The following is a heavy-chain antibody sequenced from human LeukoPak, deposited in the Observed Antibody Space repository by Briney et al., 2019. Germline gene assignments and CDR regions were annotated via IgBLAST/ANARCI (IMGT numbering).Heavy chain of an antibody. CDR2: ISRSGGST. J-gene: IGHJ1*01. V-gene: IGHV3-23*01. CDR3: ASHSKGDGYNWELYFQH. Sequence: PGGSLRLSCAASGFTFSSYAMSWVRQAPGKGLEWVSAISRSGGSTYYADSVKGRFTISRDNSKNTLYLQMNSLRAEDTAVYYCASHSKGDGYNWELYFQHWGQGTLVTVSS. D-gene: IGHD5-24*01. CDR1: GFTFSSYA.